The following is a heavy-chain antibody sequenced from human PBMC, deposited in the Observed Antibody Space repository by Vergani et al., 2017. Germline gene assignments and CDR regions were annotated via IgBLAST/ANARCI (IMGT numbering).Heavy chain of an antibody. CDR3: GREIAGKGERAFNI. D-gene: IGHD1-1*01. CDR1: GGSISSGGYY. V-gene: IGHV4-31*03. CDR2: IYYSGST. Sequence: QVQLQESGPGLVKPSQTLSLTCTVSGGSISSGGYYWSWIRQHPGKGLEWIGYIYYSGSTYYNPSLKSRVTISVDTSKNQFSLKLSSVTAADTPVYYCGREIAGKGERAFNIGGKGKRVTVSS. J-gene: IGHJ3*02.